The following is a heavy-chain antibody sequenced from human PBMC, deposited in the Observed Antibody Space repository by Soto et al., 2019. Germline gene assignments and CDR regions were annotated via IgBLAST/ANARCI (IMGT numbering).Heavy chain of an antibody. V-gene: IGHV4-39*07. CDR1: GGSVSSGSYY. J-gene: IGHJ4*02. CDR2: IYYSGST. CDR3: ARITASPNSGYFDY. D-gene: IGHD7-27*01. Sequence: PSETLSLTCTVSGGSVSSGSYYWGWIRQPPGKGLEWIGSIYYSGSTKYDPSLKSRVTISIDTSKNQFSLNLNSVTAADTAVYYCARITASPNSGYFDYWGQGTLVTVSS.